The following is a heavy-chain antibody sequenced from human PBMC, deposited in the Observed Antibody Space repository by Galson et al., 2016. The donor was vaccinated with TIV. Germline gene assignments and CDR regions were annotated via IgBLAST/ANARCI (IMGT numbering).Heavy chain of an antibody. CDR2: IKSKTDGGTT. CDR3: TTARIAAAGWYYYGMDV. V-gene: IGHV3-15*01. J-gene: IGHJ6*02. CDR1: GFTFSNAW. Sequence: SLRLSCAASGFTFSNAWMSWVRQAPGKGLEWVGRIKSKTDGGTTDYAAPVKGRFTISRDDSKNTLYLRMNSLKTEDTAVYYCTTARIAAAGWYYYGMDVWGQGTTVTVSS. D-gene: IGHD6-13*01.